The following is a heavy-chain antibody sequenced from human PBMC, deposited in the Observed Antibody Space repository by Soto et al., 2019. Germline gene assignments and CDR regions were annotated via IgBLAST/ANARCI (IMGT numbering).Heavy chain of an antibody. J-gene: IGHJ4*02. CDR2: IIPIFGTA. CDR3: ARRRAGASSGYYALYY. V-gene: IGHV1-69*01. D-gene: IGHD3-22*01. CDR1: GGTFSSYA. Sequence: QVQLVQSGAEVKKPGSSVKVSCKASGGTFSSYAISWMRQAPGQGLEWMGGIIPIFGTANYAQKFQGRVTITADESTSTAYMELSSLRSEDTAVYYCARRRAGASSGYYALYYWGQGTLVTVSS.